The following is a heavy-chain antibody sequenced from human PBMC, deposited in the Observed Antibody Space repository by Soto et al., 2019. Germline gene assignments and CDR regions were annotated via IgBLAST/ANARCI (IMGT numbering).Heavy chain of an antibody. V-gene: IGHV1-8*01. CDR1: GYTFTSYD. CDR3: ASRGYSSSWYYYYYYGMDV. J-gene: IGHJ6*02. D-gene: IGHD6-13*01. CDR2: MNPNSGNT. Sequence: QVQLVQSGAEVKKPGASVKVSCKASGYTFTSYDINWVRQATGQGLEWMGWMNPNSGNTGYAQKFRGRVTMTRNTSISTAYMELSSLISEDTAVYYCASRGYSSSWYYYYYYGMDVWGQGTTVTVSS.